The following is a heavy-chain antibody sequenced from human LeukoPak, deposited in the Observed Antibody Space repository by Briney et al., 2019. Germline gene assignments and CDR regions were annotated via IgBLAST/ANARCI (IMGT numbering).Heavy chain of an antibody. V-gene: IGHV4-59*01. CDR2: IYYSGST. J-gene: IGHJ5*02. CDR3: AGDSSSGGPHWFDP. CDR1: GGSISSYY. D-gene: IGHD6-6*01. Sequence: SETLSLTCTVSGGSISSYYWSWIRQPPGKGLEWIGYIYYSGSTNYNPSLKSRVTISVDTSKNQFSLKLSSVTAADTAVYYCAGDSSSGGPHWFDPWGQGTLVTVSS.